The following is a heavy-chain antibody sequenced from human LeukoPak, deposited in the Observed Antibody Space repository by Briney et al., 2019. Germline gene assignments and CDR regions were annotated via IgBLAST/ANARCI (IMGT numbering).Heavy chain of an antibody. CDR3: ARRGGIFGVVISNWFDP. Sequence: GASVKVSCKASGYTFTSYAMNWVRQAPGQGLEWMGWINTITGNPTYAQGFTGRFVFSLDTSVSTAYLQISSLKAEDTAVYYCARRGGIFGVVISNWFDPWGQGTLVTVSS. V-gene: IGHV7-4-1*02. CDR2: INTITGNP. J-gene: IGHJ5*02. D-gene: IGHD3-3*01. CDR1: GYTFTSYA.